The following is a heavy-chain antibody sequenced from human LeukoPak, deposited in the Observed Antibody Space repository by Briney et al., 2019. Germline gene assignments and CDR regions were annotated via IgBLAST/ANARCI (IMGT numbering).Heavy chain of an antibody. D-gene: IGHD4-11*01. V-gene: IGHV1-8*03. CDR2: MNPNSGNT. Sequence: ASVKVSCKASGCTFTSYDINWVRQATGQGLEWMGWMNPNSGNTGYAQKFQGRVTITRNTSISTAYMELSSLRSEDTAVYYCARADDYSNYEGFDHWGQGTLVTVSS. CDR1: GCTFTSYD. CDR3: ARADDYSNYEGFDH. J-gene: IGHJ5*02.